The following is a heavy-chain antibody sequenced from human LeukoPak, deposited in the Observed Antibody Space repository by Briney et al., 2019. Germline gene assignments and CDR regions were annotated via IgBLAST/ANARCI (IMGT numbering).Heavy chain of an antibody. D-gene: IGHD6-19*01. V-gene: IGHV4-59*01. CDR1: GGSISSYY. Sequence: SETLSLTCTVSGGSISSYYWSWIRQPPGKGLEWIGYIYYTGSTNYNPSLKSRVTISVDTAKNQFSLKLSSVTAADTAVYYCARAFSSGWYPYSIGGLWFDYWGQGTLVTVSS. CDR3: ARAFSSGWYPYSIGGLWFDY. CDR2: IYYTGST. J-gene: IGHJ4*02.